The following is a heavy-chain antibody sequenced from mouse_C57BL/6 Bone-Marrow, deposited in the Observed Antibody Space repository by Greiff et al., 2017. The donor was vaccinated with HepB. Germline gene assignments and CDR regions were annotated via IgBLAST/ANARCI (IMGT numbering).Heavy chain of an antibody. Sequence: VHLVESGPELVKPGASVKISCKASGYTFTDYYINWVKQRPGQGLEWIGWIFPGSGSTYYNQKFKGKATLTVDKSSSTVYMLLSSLTSEDSAVYFCAGWLLRRYYFCYWGQSTTLTGSS. V-gene: IGHV1-75*01. CDR3: AGWLLRRYYFCY. D-gene: IGHD2-3*01. CDR2: IFPGSGST. J-gene: IGHJ2*01. CDR1: GYTFTDYY.